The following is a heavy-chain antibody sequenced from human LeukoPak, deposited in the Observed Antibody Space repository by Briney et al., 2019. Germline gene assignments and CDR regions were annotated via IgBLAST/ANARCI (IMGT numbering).Heavy chain of an antibody. CDR3: AREGSTTVGTDY. D-gene: IGHD4-17*01. V-gene: IGHV3-30*02. CDR2: IRYDGSNK. CDR1: GFTFSSYG. Sequence: GGSLRLSCAASGFTFSSYGMHWVRQAPGKGLEWVAFIRYDGSNKYYADSVKGRFTISRDNSKNTLYLQMNSLRAEDTAVYYCAREGSTTVGTDYWGQGTLVTVSS. J-gene: IGHJ4*02.